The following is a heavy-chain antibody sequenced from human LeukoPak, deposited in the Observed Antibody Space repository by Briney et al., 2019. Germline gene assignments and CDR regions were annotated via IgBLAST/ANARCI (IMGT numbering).Heavy chain of an antibody. CDR1: GFTFSSYW. CDR2: INSDGSST. V-gene: IGHV3-74*01. Sequence: GGSLRLSCAASGFTFSSYWMHWVRQARGKGLVWVSRINSDGSSTSYADSVKGRFTISRDNAKNTLYLQMNSLRAEDTAVYYCARVAEMATQEFDYWGQGTLVTVSS. CDR3: ARVAEMATQEFDY. J-gene: IGHJ4*02. D-gene: IGHD5-24*01.